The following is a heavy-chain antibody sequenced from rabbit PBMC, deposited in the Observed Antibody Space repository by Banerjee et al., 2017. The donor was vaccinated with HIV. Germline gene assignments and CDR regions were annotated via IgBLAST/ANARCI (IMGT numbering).Heavy chain of an antibody. V-gene: IGHV1S45*01. Sequence: QQQLEESGGGLVKPGGTLTLTCTASGFSFSISHDICWVRQAPGKGLEWIACIYAGSSGSTYYASWAKGRFTISKTSSTTVTLQMTSLTAADTATYFCARLDAGYAGSNLWGPGTLVTVS. D-gene: IGHD4-2*01. J-gene: IGHJ4*01. CDR2: IYAGSSGST. CDR3: ARLDAGYAGSNL. CDR1: GFSFSISHD.